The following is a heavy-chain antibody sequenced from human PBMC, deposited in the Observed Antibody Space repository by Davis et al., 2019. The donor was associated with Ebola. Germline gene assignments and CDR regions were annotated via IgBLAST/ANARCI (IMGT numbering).Heavy chain of an antibody. CDR1: GYSFTTYA. V-gene: IGHV7-4-1*02. CDR3: ARSSYSWYFSGMDV. D-gene: IGHD6-13*01. CDR2: INFNTGSP. Sequence: ASVKVSCKASGYSFTTYAINWVRQAPGQGLQWMGWINFNTGSPTYAQGSTGRFVFSFDTSVSTAYLQISSLKAEDSDIYYCARSSYSWYFSGMDVWGKGTTVTVSS. J-gene: IGHJ6*04.